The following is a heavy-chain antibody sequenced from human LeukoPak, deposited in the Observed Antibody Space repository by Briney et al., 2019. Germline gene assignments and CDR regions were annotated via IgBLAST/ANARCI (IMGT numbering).Heavy chain of an antibody. CDR1: GGSISSYY. D-gene: IGHD1-26*01. Sequence: ETLSLTYTVSGGSISSYYWSWIRQPPGRGLEWIGYIYYSGSTSYNPSLKSRVTISLDTSKNQFSLKLSSVAAADTAVYYCASRRWGAGAIDHWGQGTLVTVSS. CDR2: IYYSGST. CDR3: ASRRWGAGAIDH. J-gene: IGHJ4*02. V-gene: IGHV4-59*12.